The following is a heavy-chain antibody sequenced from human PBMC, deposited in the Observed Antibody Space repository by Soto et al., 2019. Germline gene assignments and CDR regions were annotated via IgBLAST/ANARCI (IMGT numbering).Heavy chain of an antibody. CDR1: GYTFTSYG. CDR3: ARDPGYCSGGSCYSVLFLD. Sequence: QVQLVQSGAEVKKPGASVKVSCKASGYTFTSYGISWVRQAPGQGLEWMGWISAYNGNTNYAQKLQGRVTMTTDTSTSTAYMELRSLRTDDTAVYYCARDPGYCSGGSCYSVLFLDWGQGTLVTVSS. D-gene: IGHD2-15*01. J-gene: IGHJ4*02. V-gene: IGHV1-18*01. CDR2: ISAYNGNT.